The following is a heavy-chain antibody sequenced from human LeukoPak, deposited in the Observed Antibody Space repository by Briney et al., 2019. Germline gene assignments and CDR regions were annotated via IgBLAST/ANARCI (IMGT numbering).Heavy chain of an antibody. J-gene: IGHJ4*02. CDR2: ISYDGSNK. Sequence: GGSLRLSCAASGFTFSSYGMHWVRQAPGKGLEWVAVISYDGSNKYYADSVKGRFTISRDNSKNTLYLQMNSLRAEDTAVYYCAKELGIDYGDYDGIDYWGQGTLVTVSS. D-gene: IGHD4-17*01. CDR1: GFTFSSYG. CDR3: AKELGIDYGDYDGIDY. V-gene: IGHV3-30*18.